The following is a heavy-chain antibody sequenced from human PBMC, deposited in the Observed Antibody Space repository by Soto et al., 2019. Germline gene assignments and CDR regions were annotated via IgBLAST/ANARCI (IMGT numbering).Heavy chain of an antibody. V-gene: IGHV4-34*01. J-gene: IGHJ4*02. D-gene: IGHD1-7*01. Sequence: SETLSLTCAVYGGSFSGYYWSWIRQPPGKGLEWIGEIHHSGSTNYNPSLKSRVTISVDTSKNQFSLKLSSVTAADTAVYYCARGENWNYGTFDYWGQGTLVTVSS. CDR3: ARGENWNYGTFDY. CDR2: IHHSGST. CDR1: GGSFSGYY.